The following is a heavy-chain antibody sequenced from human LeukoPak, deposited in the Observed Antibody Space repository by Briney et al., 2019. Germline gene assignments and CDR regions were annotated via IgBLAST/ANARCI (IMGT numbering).Heavy chain of an antibody. D-gene: IGHD6-19*01. Sequence: ASVKVSCKASGYTFTGYYMHWVRQAPGQGLEWMGWINPNSGGTNYAQKFQGRVTMTRGTSISTAYMELSRLRSDDTAVYYCARSPVVKQWLEYYFDYWGQGTLVTVSS. V-gene: IGHV1-2*02. CDR1: GYTFTGYY. J-gene: IGHJ4*02. CDR3: ARSPVVKQWLEYYFDY. CDR2: INPNSGGT.